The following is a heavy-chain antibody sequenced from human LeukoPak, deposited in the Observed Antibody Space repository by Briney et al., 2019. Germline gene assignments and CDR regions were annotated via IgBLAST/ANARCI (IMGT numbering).Heavy chain of an antibody. CDR3: ATVATVVSDDAFDI. D-gene: IGHD4-23*01. CDR2: IYHSGST. Sequence: SETLSLTCAVSGYSISSGSYWGWIRQPPGKGLEWIGSIYHSGSTYYNPSLKSRVTISVDTSKNQFSLKLSSVTAADTAVYYCATVATVVSDDAFDIWGQGTMVTVSS. V-gene: IGHV4-38-2*01. CDR1: GYSISSGSY. J-gene: IGHJ3*02.